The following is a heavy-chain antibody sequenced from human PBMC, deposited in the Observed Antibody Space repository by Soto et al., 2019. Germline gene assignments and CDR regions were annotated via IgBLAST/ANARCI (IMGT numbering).Heavy chain of an antibody. D-gene: IGHD2-21*01. J-gene: IGHJ4*02. V-gene: IGHV3-23*01. CDR3: ATVNVVVFGDYGFL. CDR2: ISSTGAST. Sequence: EVQLLESGGDLVQPGGSLRLSCAASGFTFSDHAMNWVRQAPGKGLEWVSTISSTGASTYYADSAKGRFTISRDSSKNKLYLHMNSLRAEDTAVYYCATVNVVVFGDYGFLWGQGTLVTVSS. CDR1: GFTFSDHA.